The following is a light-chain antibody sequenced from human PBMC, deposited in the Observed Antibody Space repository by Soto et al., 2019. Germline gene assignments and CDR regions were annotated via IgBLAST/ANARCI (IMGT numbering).Light chain of an antibody. J-gene: IGLJ2*01. CDR2: DVN. CDR1: NTDLGVYGY. Sequence: QSVVGQPASVSGSLGQSITISCSGPNTDLGVYGYVSWYQHQPGKAPKLLIYDVNNRPSGISDRFSYSKFCDTASLTILGLQPLFFSDYFCFSNITVFVSGFGVGPK. V-gene: IGLV2-14*01. CDR3: FSNITVFVSG.